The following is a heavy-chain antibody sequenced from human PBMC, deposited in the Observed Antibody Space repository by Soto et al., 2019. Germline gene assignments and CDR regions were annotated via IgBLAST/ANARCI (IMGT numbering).Heavy chain of an antibody. Sequence: QVQLVESGGGLVKPGGSLRLSCAACGYTFSDYYMSWIRQAPGKGLEWVSYISSSSSYTNYADSVKGRFTISRDNAKNSLYLQMNSLRAEDTAVYYCARESFLEGNWFDPWGQGTLVTDSS. J-gene: IGHJ5*02. CDR2: ISSSSSYT. D-gene: IGHD3-3*01. V-gene: IGHV3-11*06. CDR3: ARESFLEGNWFDP. CDR1: GYTFSDYY.